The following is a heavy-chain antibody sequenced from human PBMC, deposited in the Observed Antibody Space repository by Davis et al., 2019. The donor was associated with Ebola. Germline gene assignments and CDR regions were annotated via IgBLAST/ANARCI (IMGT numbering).Heavy chain of an antibody. V-gene: IGHV4-30-4*01. CDR2: IYYSGST. CDR3: ARDKGPYNWFDP. J-gene: IGHJ5*02. CDR1: GGSISSTTYY. Sequence: MPSETLSLTCSVSGGSISSTTYYWSWIRQHPGRGLEWIGYIYYSGSTYYNPSLKSRVTISVDTSKNQFSLKLSSVTAAETAVYYCARDKGPYNWFDPWGQGTLVTVSS.